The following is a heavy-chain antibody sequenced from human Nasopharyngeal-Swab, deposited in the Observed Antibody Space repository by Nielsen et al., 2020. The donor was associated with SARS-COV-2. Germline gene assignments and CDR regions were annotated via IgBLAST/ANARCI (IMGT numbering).Heavy chain of an antibody. J-gene: IGHJ5*02. V-gene: IGHV4-39*07. CDR1: GGSINSGYHY. CDR2: IYYSGSP. CDR3: ARDGYSSGWYPNWFDP. Sequence: SETLSLTCSVSGGSINSGYHYWGWTRQPPGKDLEWIGSIYYSGSPYYNPSLKSRVTISIDTSKNQFSLKLSSVTAADTAVYYCARDGYSSGWYPNWFDPWGQGTLVTVSS. D-gene: IGHD6-19*01.